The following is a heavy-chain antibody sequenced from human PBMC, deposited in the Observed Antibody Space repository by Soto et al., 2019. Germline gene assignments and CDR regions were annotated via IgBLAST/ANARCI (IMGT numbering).Heavy chain of an antibody. CDR3: FRYSREAPAWYTLPN. CDR1: AGFISRNY. V-gene: IGHV4-59*01. D-gene: IGHD2-2*01. CDR2: AYNSGST. J-gene: IGHJ4*02. Sequence: PEKLRLTWTGSAGFISRNYWTWCRQPPGKGMEWIGYAYNSGSTNYNPSLKSRVTISEATSNSQFSPKVNSMNEPDTPVYYCFRYSREAPAWYTLPNWGQG.